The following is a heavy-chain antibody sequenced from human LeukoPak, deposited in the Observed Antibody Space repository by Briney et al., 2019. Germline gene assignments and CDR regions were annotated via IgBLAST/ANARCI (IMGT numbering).Heavy chain of an antibody. V-gene: IGHV3-21*01. CDR1: GFTFSSYS. CDR2: ISSSSSYI. D-gene: IGHD3-9*01. CDR3: ARDFPTYYDILTGPPMDV. J-gene: IGHJ6*03. Sequence: GGSLRLSCAASGFTFSSYSMNWVRQAPGKGLEWVSSISSSSSYIYYADSVKGRFTISRGNAKNSLYLQMNSLRAEDTAVYYCARDFPTYYDILTGPPMDVWGKGTTVTVSS.